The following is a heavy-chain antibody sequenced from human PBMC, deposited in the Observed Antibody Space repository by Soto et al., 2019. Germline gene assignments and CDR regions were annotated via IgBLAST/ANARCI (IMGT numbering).Heavy chain of an antibody. V-gene: IGHV1-8*01. CDR3: PRVVLVRRPELGY. D-gene: IGHD3-22*01. J-gene: IGHJ4*02. CDR2: MNPNSGNT. Sequence: QVQLVQSGAEVKKPGASVKVSCKASGYTFTSYDINWVRQATGQGLEWMGWMNPNSGNTGYEQKFKGGGNRTRDTSLSEPYMELSGLRCEDPAVCYRPRVVLVRRPELGYWGQGTLVTVSS. CDR1: GYTFTSYD.